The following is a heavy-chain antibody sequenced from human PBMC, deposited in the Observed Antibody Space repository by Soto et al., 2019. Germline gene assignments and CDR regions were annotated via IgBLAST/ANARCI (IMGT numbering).Heavy chain of an antibody. CDR2: INNSGST. CDR1: GGSFSGYY. V-gene: IGHV4-34*01. D-gene: IGHD2-2*01. CDR3: ARGKDCSSTSCYYYYGMYX. Sequence: PSDTLSLTCAVYGGSFSGYYWSWIRQPPGKGLEWIWEINNSGSTNYNPSLKSRVTISVETSKNQFSLKLSYVTAADTAVYYCARGKDCSSTSCYYYYGMYXWGQVTTFTVS. J-gene: IGHJ6*02.